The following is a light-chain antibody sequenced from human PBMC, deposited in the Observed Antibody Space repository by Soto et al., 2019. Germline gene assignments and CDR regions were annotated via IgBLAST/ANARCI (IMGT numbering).Light chain of an antibody. CDR3: QQRRSWQVT. CDR2: DAS. V-gene: IGKV3D-11*02. CDR1: QSINTY. J-gene: IGKJ5*01. Sequence: ENVLTQSPATLSLSPGEGATLSCRASQSINTYLAWYQQKPGQAPRLLIYDASKRATGIPARFSGSGSGTKFTLTISSLQPEDFAVYYCQQRRSWQVTFGQGTRLEI.